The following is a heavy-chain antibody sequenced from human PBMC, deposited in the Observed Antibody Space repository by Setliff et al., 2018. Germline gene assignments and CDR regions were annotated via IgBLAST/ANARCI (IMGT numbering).Heavy chain of an antibody. D-gene: IGHD2-15*01. Sequence: PGESLKISCKGSGYSFSTHWIGWVRQMPGKGLEWMGIIYPGDSDTRYSPSFQGQVTFSADKSISTAYLQWSSLKASGTATYYCARVVGADGIGIDYWGQGTVVTVSS. CDR2: IYPGDSDT. CDR3: ARVVGADGIGIDY. J-gene: IGHJ4*02. V-gene: IGHV5-51*01. CDR1: GYSFSTHW.